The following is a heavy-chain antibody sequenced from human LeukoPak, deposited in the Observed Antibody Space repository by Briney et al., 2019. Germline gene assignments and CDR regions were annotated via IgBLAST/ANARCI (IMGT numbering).Heavy chain of an antibody. CDR3: ARLYYYGSGSYS. J-gene: IGHJ5*02. Sequence: GGSLRLSCAASGFTVSSNYMSWVRQAPGKGLEWVSSISSSSSYIYYADSVKGRFTISRDNAKNSLYLQMNSLRAEDTAVYYCARLYYYGSGSYSWGQGTLVTVSS. V-gene: IGHV3-21*01. D-gene: IGHD3-10*01. CDR1: GFTVSSNY. CDR2: ISSSSSYI.